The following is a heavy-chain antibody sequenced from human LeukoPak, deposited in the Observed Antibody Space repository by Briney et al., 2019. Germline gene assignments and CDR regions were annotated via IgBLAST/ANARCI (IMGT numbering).Heavy chain of an antibody. D-gene: IGHD3-22*01. V-gene: IGHV3-30*04. CDR1: GFTFSSYA. J-gene: IGHJ4*02. CDR3: ASHYYDSSGYYRIPRDY. Sequence: PGGSLRLSCAASGFTFSSYAMHWVRQAPGKGLEWVAVISYDGSNKYYADSVKGRFTISRDNSKNTLYLQMNSLRAEDTAVYYCASHYYDSSGYYRIPRDYWGQGTLVTVSS. CDR2: ISYDGSNK.